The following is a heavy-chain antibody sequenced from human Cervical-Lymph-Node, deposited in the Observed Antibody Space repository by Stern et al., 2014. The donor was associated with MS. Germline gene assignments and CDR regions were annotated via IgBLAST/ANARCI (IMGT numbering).Heavy chain of an antibody. CDR1: GYTFTHYG. Sequence: QVQLVQSGSELKKPGASVKVSCKASGYTFTHYGINLVRQAPGQGLEWMGLDNTNPGIPTYAQAFTGRFVFSFDASVSTAFLHISNLKADDTAIYYCARLRVGNITRDYWGPGTLVTVSS. D-gene: IGHD1-26*01. CDR2: DNTNPGIP. J-gene: IGHJ4*02. CDR3: ARLRVGNITRDY. V-gene: IGHV7-4-1*02.